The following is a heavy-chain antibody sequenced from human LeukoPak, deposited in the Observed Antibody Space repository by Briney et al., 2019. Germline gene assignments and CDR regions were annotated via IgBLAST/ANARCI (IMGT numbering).Heavy chain of an antibody. D-gene: IGHD5-24*01. V-gene: IGHV3-30-3*01. J-gene: IGHJ6*02. CDR1: EFTFSDYY. CDR2: ISYDGSNK. Sequence: GGSLRLSCEASEFTFSDYYMSWIRQAPGKGLEWVAVISYDGSNKYYADSVKGRFTISRDNSKNTLFLQMNSLRAEDTAVYYCARDLMSTIYYYYGMDVWGQGTTVTVSS. CDR3: ARDLMSTIYYYYGMDV.